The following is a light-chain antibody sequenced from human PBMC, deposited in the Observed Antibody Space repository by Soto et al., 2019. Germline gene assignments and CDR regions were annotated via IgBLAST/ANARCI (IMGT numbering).Light chain of an antibody. CDR1: SSDVGGYNY. CDR2: EVS. V-gene: IGLV2-8*01. CDR3: SSYAGSNNFV. J-gene: IGLJ1*01. Sequence: LTXPPSASGSPGQSVTISCTGTSSDVGGYNYVSWYQQHPGKAPKLMIYEVSERPSGVPDRFSGSKSSNTASLTVSGLQAEDEADYYCSSYAGSNNFVFGTGTKVTVL.